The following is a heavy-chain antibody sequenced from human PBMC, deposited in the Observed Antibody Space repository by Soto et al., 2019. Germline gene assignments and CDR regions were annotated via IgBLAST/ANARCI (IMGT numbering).Heavy chain of an antibody. CDR3: ARHGLSSSGWSLGYYYGMDV. D-gene: IGHD6-19*01. Sequence: SETLSLSCTVSGGSISSSSYYWGWIRQPPGKGLEWIGSIYYSGSTYYNPSLKSRVTISVDTSKNQFSLKLSSVIAADTAVYYCARHGLSSSGWSLGYYYGMDVWGQGTTVT. CDR2: IYYSGST. CDR1: GGSISSSSYY. J-gene: IGHJ6*02. V-gene: IGHV4-39*01.